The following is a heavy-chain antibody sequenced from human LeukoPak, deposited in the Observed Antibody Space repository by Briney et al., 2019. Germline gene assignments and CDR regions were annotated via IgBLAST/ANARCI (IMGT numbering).Heavy chain of an antibody. V-gene: IGHV1-2*02. D-gene: IGHD3-16*01. J-gene: IGHJ4*02. CDR2: INPDSGGR. Sequence: GASVNVSCKASGYTFTDYFIHWVRQAPGRGLEWMGYINPDSGGRNYARKFQGRVTFTGDTSISTAYMELGSLTSDDTAVYYSARDDPGGVSTNLDFWGQGTLVTVS. CDR1: GYTFTDYF. CDR3: ARDDPGGVSTNLDF.